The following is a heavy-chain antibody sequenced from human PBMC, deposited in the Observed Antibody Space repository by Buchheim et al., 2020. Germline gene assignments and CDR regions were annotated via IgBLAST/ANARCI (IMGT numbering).Heavy chain of an antibody. CDR2: ISYDGNNK. D-gene: IGHD3-16*01. V-gene: IGHV3-30*18. Sequence: QVQLVESGGGVVQPGRSLRLSCVVSGFTFRTYGMYWVRQAPGKGLEWLAVISYDGNNKYYAVSVKGRFTISRDNSKNTLYLPIHSLRADDTAVYYCAKDWANSGMDVWGQGTT. J-gene: IGHJ6*02. CDR1: GFTFRTYG. CDR3: AKDWANSGMDV.